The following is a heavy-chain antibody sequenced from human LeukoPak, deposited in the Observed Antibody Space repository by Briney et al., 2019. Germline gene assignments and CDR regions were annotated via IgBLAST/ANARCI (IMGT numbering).Heavy chain of an antibody. CDR1: GYTFTIYD. Sequence: GASVTVSCKASGYTFTIYDINWVRQAPGQGLEWVGWMNPNSGNTGYAQKFQGRVTMTRNTSISTAYMELSSLRSEDTAVYYCARVPQKLLWFGELLLRRNWFDPWGQGTLVTVSS. CDR3: ARVPQKLLWFGELLLRRNWFDP. V-gene: IGHV1-8*01. D-gene: IGHD3-10*01. CDR2: MNPNSGNT. J-gene: IGHJ5*02.